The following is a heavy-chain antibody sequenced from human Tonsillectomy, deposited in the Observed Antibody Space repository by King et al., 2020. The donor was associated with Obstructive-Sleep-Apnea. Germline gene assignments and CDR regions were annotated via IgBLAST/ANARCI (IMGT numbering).Heavy chain of an antibody. CDR1: GGSITTKNW. Sequence: QVRLQESGPRLVKPSGTLSLTCGVFGGSITTKNWWSWVRQPPGKGLEWIGEIYHTGSTNYNPSLKSRVSISRDESKNQFSLELTSVTAADTAVYYCTRDRSPARFSSIPEPSAYWGQGILVIVSS. D-gene: IGHD1-14*01. V-gene: IGHV4-4*02. CDR2: IYHTGST. J-gene: IGHJ4*02. CDR3: TRDRSPARFSSIPEPSAY.